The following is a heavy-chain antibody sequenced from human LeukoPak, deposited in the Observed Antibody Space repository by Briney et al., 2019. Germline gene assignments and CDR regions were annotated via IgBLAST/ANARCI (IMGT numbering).Heavy chain of an antibody. D-gene: IGHD6-19*01. V-gene: IGHV3-21*01. J-gene: IGHJ4*02. Sequence: GGSLRLSCAASGFTFSSYSMNWVRQAPGKGLEWVSSISSSSSYIYYADSVKGRITISRDNAKNSLYLQMNSLRAEDTAVYYCAREDTVAVAGNDYWGQGTLVTVSS. CDR2: ISSSSSYI. CDR1: GFTFSSYS. CDR3: AREDTVAVAGNDY.